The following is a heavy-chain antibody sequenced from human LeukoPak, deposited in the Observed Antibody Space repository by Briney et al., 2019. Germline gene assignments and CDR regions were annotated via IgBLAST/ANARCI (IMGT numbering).Heavy chain of an antibody. Sequence: HPGGSLRLSCAASGFTVSSDYMSWVRQAPGKGLEWVSVIYSGGSTYYADSVKGRFTISRDNSKNTLYLQMNSLRAEDTAVYYCARGRKTYDFWSGYSIRPSDDAFDIWGQGTMVTVSS. J-gene: IGHJ3*02. CDR2: IYSGGST. D-gene: IGHD3-3*01. CDR3: ARGRKTYDFWSGYSIRPSDDAFDI. CDR1: GFTVSSDY. V-gene: IGHV3-53*01.